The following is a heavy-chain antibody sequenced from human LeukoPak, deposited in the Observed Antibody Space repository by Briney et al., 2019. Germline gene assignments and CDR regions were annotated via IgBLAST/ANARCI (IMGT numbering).Heavy chain of an antibody. J-gene: IGHJ1*01. CDR2: ISNRGDYI. Sequence: GGSLRLSCSASGFTFTSYSMNWVRQAPGKGLEWVSSISNRGDYIYYADSVKGRFTISRDNAKNSLYLQMSSLRADDTAVYYCARDRLLYYYDSGPTGHFQHWGQGTLVTV. V-gene: IGHV3-21*01. D-gene: IGHD3-22*01. CDR1: GFTFTSYS. CDR3: ARDRLLYYYDSGPTGHFQH.